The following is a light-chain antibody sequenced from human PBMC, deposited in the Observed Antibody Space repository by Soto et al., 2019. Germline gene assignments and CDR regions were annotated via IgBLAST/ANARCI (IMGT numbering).Light chain of an antibody. CDR1: QSVTTN. J-gene: IGKJ1*01. CDR3: HQRQSWPRT. V-gene: IGKV3D-15*01. Sequence: EVVMTQSPATLSVSPGERATLSCRASQSVTTNMARYQQKPGQAPRLLIYGASTRATGIPARFSASGTGTDFTLTISDVQPEDFAVYYCHQRQSWPRTFGQGTKVDIK. CDR2: GAS.